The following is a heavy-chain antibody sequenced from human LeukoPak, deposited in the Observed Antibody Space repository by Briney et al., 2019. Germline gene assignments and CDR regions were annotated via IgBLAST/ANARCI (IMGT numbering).Heavy chain of an antibody. V-gene: IGHV4-59*08. Sequence: PSETLSLTCTVSGVSISSYYWSWIRQPPGKGLEWIGYIYYSGSTNYNPSLKSRVTISVDTSKNQFSLKLSSVTAADTAVYYCARIANFDWLLYPGGYFDLWGRGTLVTVSS. CDR2: IYYSGST. J-gene: IGHJ2*01. D-gene: IGHD3-9*01. CDR1: GVSISSYY. CDR3: ARIANFDWLLYPGGYFDL.